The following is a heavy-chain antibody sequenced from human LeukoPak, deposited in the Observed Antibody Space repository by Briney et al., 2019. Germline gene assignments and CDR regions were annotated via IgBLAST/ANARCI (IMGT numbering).Heavy chain of an antibody. Sequence: ASVKVSCKASGYTFTSYYMHWVRQAPGQGLEWMGIINPSGGSTSYAQKFQGRVTMTRDTSTSTVYMELSSLRSADTAVYYCAVQSGPTAYYFDHWGQGTLVTVSS. CDR3: AVQSGPTAYYFDH. CDR1: GYTFTSYY. CDR2: INPSGGST. D-gene: IGHD1-1*01. V-gene: IGHV1-46*03. J-gene: IGHJ4*02.